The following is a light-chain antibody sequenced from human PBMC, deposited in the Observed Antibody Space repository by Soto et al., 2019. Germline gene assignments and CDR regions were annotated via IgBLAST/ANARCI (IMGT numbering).Light chain of an antibody. CDR2: KAS. J-gene: IGKJ4*01. CDR3: QQYHSYSLT. Sequence: DIQMTQSPSTLSASVGDRVTITCRASQSISSWLAWYQQKPGKAPKLLIYKASSLEGGVPSRFSGSGYGTDFTLTISSLQPDDFDTYYCQQYHSYSLTFGGGTKVDIK. V-gene: IGKV1-5*03. CDR1: QSISSW.